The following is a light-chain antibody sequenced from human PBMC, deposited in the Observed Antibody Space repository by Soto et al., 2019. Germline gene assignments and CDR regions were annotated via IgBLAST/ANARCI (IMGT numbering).Light chain of an antibody. CDR1: QSVSSY. V-gene: IGKV3-11*01. Sequence: EIVLTQSPAILSMSPGERATLSCRASQSVSSYFAWYQQKPGQAPRLLIYDASNRATGVPARLSGSGSGTDFTLTISSLEPEDFAVSYCQQRRYWPVTFGQGTKVDIK. CDR2: DAS. CDR3: QQRRYWPVT. J-gene: IGKJ1*01.